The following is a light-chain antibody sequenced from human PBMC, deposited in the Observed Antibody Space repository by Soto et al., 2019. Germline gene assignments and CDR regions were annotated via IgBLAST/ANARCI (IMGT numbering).Light chain of an antibody. V-gene: IGKV3-11*01. J-gene: IGKJ5*01. Sequence: EIVLTQFPATLSLSPGERATLSCRASQSVSSYLAWYQQKPSQAPMLLIYDASNRTTGIPARFSGSGSGTDFTLTISILEPEDFAYYCCQHRSRCHITFGQGTRLDIK. CDR1: QSVSSY. CDR3: QHRSRCHIT. CDR2: DAS.